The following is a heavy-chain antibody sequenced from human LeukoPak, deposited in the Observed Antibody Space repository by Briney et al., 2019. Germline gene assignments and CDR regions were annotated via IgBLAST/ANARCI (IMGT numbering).Heavy chain of an antibody. D-gene: IGHD6-13*01. CDR1: GDTFSNYA. CDR2: ILPIIGAA. J-gene: IGHJ3*02. CDR3: ARAGIAASFDI. V-gene: IGHV1-69*01. Sequence: GASVKVSCKASGDTFSNYAIYWVRQAPGQGLEWVGGILPIIGAAKNGQKLQGRVTFTADESTSTVYMELSSLRSEDTAIYYCARAGIAASFDIWGQGTMVTVSS.